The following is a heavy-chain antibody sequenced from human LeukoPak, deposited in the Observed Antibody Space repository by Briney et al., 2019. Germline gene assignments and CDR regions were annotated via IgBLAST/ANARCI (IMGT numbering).Heavy chain of an antibody. Sequence: GGSLRLSCAASGFILSSYSMSWVRQAPGKGLEWVSVITGSGGNTYYADSVKGRFTISKDNSKNTVYLQMSSLRVDDTAVYYCAKAASSSWPSYYYGMDVWGQGTTVTVSS. J-gene: IGHJ6*02. V-gene: IGHV3-23*01. CDR1: GFILSSYS. D-gene: IGHD6-13*01. CDR3: AKAASSSWPSYYYGMDV. CDR2: ITGSGGNT.